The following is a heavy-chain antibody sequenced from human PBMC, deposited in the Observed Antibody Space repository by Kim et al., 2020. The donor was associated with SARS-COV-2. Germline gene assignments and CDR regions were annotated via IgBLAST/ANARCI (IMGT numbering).Heavy chain of an antibody. Sequence: GGSLRLSCAASGFTFSSYGMHWVRQAPGKGLEWVAVISYDGSNKYYADSVKGRFTISRDNSKNTLYLQMNSLRAEDTAVYYCARTYYYDSSGYGDFDYWGQGTLVTVSS. V-gene: IGHV3-30*03. J-gene: IGHJ4*02. CDR2: ISYDGSNK. CDR1: GFTFSSYG. CDR3: ARTYYYDSSGYGDFDY. D-gene: IGHD3-22*01.